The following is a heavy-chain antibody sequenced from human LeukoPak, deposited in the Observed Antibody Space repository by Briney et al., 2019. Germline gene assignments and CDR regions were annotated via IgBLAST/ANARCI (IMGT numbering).Heavy chain of an antibody. CDR3: ARDGGYCSSTSCYAAFDI. CDR2: INAGNGNT. V-gene: IGHV1-3*01. J-gene: IGHJ3*02. CDR1: GYTFTNSA. Sequence: ASVKVSCKASGYTFTNSAMHWVRQAPGQRLEWMGWINAGNGNTRYSQKFQGRVTITRDTSASTAYMELSSLRPQDTAVYYCARDGGYCSSTSCYAAFDIWGQGTMVTVSS. D-gene: IGHD2-2*01.